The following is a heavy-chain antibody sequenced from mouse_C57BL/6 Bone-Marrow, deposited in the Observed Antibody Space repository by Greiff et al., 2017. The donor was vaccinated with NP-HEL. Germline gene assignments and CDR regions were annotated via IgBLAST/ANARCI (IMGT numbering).Heavy chain of an antibody. J-gene: IGHJ1*03. Sequence: EVQGVESGGGLVKPGGSLKLSCAASGFTFSSYAMSWVRQTPEKRLEWVATISDGGSYTYYPDNVKGRFTISRDNAKNNLYLQMSHLKSEDTAMYYCARYYYGSSYHYWYFDVWGTGTTVTVSS. V-gene: IGHV5-4*01. D-gene: IGHD1-1*01. CDR2: ISDGGSYT. CDR1: GFTFSSYA. CDR3: ARYYYGSSYHYWYFDV.